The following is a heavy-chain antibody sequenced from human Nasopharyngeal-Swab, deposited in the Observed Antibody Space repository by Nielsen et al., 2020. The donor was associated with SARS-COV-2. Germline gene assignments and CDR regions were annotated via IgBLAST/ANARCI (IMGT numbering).Heavy chain of an antibody. CDR1: GFTFSDYY. CDR2: ISSSGSYI. D-gene: IGHD2-15*01. CDR3: ARDSCSGGSCYSDFDY. Sequence: GESLKISCAASGFTFSDYYMSWIRQAPGKGLEWVSYISSSGSYIYYADSVKGRFTISRDNAKNSLYLQMNSLRAEDTAVYYCARDSCSGGSCYSDFDYWGQGTLVTVSS. V-gene: IGHV3-11*04. J-gene: IGHJ4*02.